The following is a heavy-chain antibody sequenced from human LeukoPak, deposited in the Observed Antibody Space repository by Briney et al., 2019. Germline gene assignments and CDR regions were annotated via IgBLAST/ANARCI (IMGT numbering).Heavy chain of an antibody. CDR2: INPKSSAT. J-gene: IGHJ6*03. Sequence: ASAKVSCKASGYTFTDYHMHWVRQAPGQGLEGMGWINPKSSATNHPQNFQGRVTLTRDTSISTAYMELSSLRSHDTAVYYCARGVDTAVIPYYYYYMVVWGIGTTVTVSS. V-gene: IGHV1-2*02. D-gene: IGHD5-18*01. CDR3: ARGVDTAVIPYYYYYMVV. CDR1: GYTFTDYH.